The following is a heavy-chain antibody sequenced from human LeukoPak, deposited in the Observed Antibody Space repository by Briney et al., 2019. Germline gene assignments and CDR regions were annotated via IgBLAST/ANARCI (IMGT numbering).Heavy chain of an antibody. Sequence: GGSLRLSCAASAFTFSYYEMNWVRQAPGEGLEWVSYISSSGDTIYYGDSVKGRFTISRDNAKNSLYLQMNSLRAEDTAVYYCARDVGGDLIDFWGQGTLVTVSS. CDR1: AFTFSYYE. J-gene: IGHJ4*02. CDR3: ARDVGGDLIDF. D-gene: IGHD2-21*02. CDR2: ISSSGDTI. V-gene: IGHV3-48*03.